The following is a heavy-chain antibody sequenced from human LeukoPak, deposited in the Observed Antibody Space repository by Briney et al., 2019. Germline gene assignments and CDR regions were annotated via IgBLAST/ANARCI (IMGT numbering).Heavy chain of an antibody. CDR1: GGSISSYY. CDR2: IYTSGST. J-gene: IGHJ6*03. Sequence: SETLSLTCTVSGGSISSYYWSWIRQPAGKGLEWIGRIYTSGSTNYNPSLKSRVTMSVDTSKNQFSLKLSPVTAADTAVYYCAREQSMVRGVTIYYYYMDVWGKGTTVTVSS. D-gene: IGHD3-10*01. V-gene: IGHV4-4*07. CDR3: AREQSMVRGVTIYYYYMDV.